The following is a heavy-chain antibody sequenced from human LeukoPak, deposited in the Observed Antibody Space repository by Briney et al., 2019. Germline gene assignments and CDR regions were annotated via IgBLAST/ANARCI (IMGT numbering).Heavy chain of an antibody. D-gene: IGHD5-12*01. J-gene: IGHJ4*02. CDR3: ARGELVATMFDY. CDR2: ISSSSSYI. CDR1: GFTFSSYT. Sequence: PGGSLRLSCAASGFTFSSYTMNWVRQAPGKGLEWVSSISSSSSYIYYADSVKGRFTISRDNAKNSLYLQMNSLRAEDTAVYYCARGELVATMFDYWGQGTLVTVSS. V-gene: IGHV3-21*01.